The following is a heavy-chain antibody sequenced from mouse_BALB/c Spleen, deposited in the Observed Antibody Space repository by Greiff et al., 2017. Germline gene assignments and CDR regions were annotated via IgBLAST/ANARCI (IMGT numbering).Heavy chain of an antibody. CDR1: GYSITSDYA. D-gene: IGHD2-2*01. CDR3: VGYDRGGYYFDY. V-gene: IGHV3-2*02. CDR2: ISYSGST. J-gene: IGHJ2*01. Sequence: EVKLVESGPGLVKPSQSLSLTCTVTGYSITSDYAWNWIRQFPGNKLEWMGYISYSGSTSYNPSLKSRISITRDTSKNQFFLQLNSVTTEDTATYYCVGYDRGGYYFDYWGQGTTLTVSS.